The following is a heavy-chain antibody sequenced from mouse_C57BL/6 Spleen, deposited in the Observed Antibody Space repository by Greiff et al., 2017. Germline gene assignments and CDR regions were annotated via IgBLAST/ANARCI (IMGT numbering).Heavy chain of an antibody. V-gene: IGHV2-5*01. Sequence: QVQLKESGPGLVQPSQSLSITCTVSGFSLTSYGVHWVRQSPGKGLEWLGVIWRGGSTDYNAAFMSRLSITKDNSKSQVFFKMNSLQADDTAIYCCAKEEGVTTWDYCAMDYWGQGTSVTVSS. CDR1: GFSLTSYG. J-gene: IGHJ4*01. CDR3: AKEEGVTTWDYCAMDY. CDR2: IWRGGST. D-gene: IGHD2-12*01.